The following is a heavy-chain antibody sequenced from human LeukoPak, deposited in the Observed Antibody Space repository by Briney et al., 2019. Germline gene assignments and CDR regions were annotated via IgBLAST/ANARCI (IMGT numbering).Heavy chain of an antibody. CDR1: GGSFSGYY. CDR2: INHSGST. V-gene: IGHV4-34*01. D-gene: IGHD2-15*01. J-gene: IGHJ4*02. Sequence: SETLSLTCAVYGGSFSGYYWSWIRQPPGKGLEWIGEINHSGSTNYNPSLKSRVTISVDTSKNQFSLKLSSVTAADTAVYYCARDARLTCSADSCYSDYWGQGTLVTVSS. CDR3: ARDARLTCSADSCYSDY.